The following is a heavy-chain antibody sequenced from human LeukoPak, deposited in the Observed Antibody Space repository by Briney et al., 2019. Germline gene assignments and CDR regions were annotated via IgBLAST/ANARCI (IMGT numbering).Heavy chain of an antibody. J-gene: IGHJ6*02. CDR3: ASVRQSMVVTGYYYYGMDV. D-gene: IGHD2-21*02. Sequence: ASVKVSCKASGYTFTGYYMHWVRQAPGQGLEWMGRINPNSGGTNYAQKFQGRVTMTRDTSISTAYMELSRLRSDDTAVYYCASVRQSMVVTGYYYYGMDVWGQGTTVTVSS. CDR1: GYTFTGYY. CDR2: INPNSGGT. V-gene: IGHV1-2*06.